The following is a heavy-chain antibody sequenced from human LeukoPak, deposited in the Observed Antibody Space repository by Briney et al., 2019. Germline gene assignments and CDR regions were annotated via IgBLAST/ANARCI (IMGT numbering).Heavy chain of an antibody. CDR3: ARRMTTVTTEGDWFDP. D-gene: IGHD4-11*01. Sequence: SVKVSCKASGDTFSSYAISWVRQAPGQGLEWMGGIIPIFGTANYAQKFQGRVTITADESTSTAYMELSSLRSEDTAVYYCARRMTTVTTEGDWFDPWGQGTLVTVSS. J-gene: IGHJ5*02. V-gene: IGHV1-69*01. CDR2: IIPIFGTA. CDR1: GDTFSSYA.